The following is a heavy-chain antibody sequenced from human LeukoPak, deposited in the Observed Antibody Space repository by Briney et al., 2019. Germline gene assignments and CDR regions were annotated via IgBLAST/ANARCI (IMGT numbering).Heavy chain of an antibody. CDR3: ACQIEVGATHRGFYYYMDV. J-gene: IGHJ6*03. CDR1: GGTFSSYA. V-gene: IGHV1-69*06. Sequence: SVTVSCKASGGTFSSYAISWVRQAPGQGLEWMGGIIPMFGTANYAQKIQGRVTITADKSTSTAYMELSSLRSEDTAVYYCACQIEVGATHRGFYYYMDVWGKGTTVTVSS. D-gene: IGHD1-26*01. CDR2: IIPMFGTA.